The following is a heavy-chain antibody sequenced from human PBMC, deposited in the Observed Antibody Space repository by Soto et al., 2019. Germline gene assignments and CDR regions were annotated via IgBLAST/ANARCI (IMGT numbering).Heavy chain of an antibody. Sequence: SETLSLTCTVSGGSISSGGYYWSWIRQHPGKGLEWIGYIYYSGSTYYNPSLKSRVTISVDTSKNQFSLKLSSVTAADSAVYYCARSDLGYCSGGSCPDYYYYMDVWGKGTTVTVSS. V-gene: IGHV4-31*03. CDR1: GGSISSGGYY. D-gene: IGHD2-15*01. J-gene: IGHJ6*03. CDR2: IYYSGST. CDR3: ARSDLGYCSGGSCPDYYYYMDV.